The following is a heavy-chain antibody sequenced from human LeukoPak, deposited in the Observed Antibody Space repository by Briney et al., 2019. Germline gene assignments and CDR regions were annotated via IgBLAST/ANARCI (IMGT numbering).Heavy chain of an antibody. D-gene: IGHD6-19*01. CDR3: ATLAVAGVSGFDY. V-gene: IGHV1-2*06. CDR2: INPNSGGT. CDR1: GYTFTGDY. Sequence: ASVTVSCKASGYTFTGDYMHWVRQAPGQGLEWMGRINPNSGGTNYAQKSQGRVTMTRDTSNSTAYMEVSRLISDDTAVYFCATLAVAGVSGFDYWGQGTLVTVSS. J-gene: IGHJ4*02.